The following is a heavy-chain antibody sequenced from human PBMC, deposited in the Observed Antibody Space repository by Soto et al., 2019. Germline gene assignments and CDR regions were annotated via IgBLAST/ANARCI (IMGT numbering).Heavy chain of an antibody. V-gene: IGHV3-21*02. CDR1: GFTLSSYS. D-gene: IGHD3-10*01. CDR3: ARGRDGITMVRGAD. J-gene: IGHJ4*02. CDR2: ISSSSSYI. Sequence: EEQLVESGGGLVQPGGSLRLSCEASGFTLSSYSMNWVRQAPGKGLEWVSSISSSSSYIYSADSVKGRFTISRDNAKNSLYLQMNSLRAEDTAVYYCARGRDGITMVRGADWGQGTLVTVSS.